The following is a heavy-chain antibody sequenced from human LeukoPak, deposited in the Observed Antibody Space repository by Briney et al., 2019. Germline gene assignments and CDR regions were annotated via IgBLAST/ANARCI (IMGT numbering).Heavy chain of an antibody. V-gene: IGHV3-7*03. Sequence: GGSLRLSCAASGFTFSDHWMAWVRQAPGKGLEWVANINEDGATKNYVDSVKGRFTISRDSAKNSLHLQMNSLRGEDTAEYYCARDDGFYSASGIYQNYFDHWGQGILVTVSP. CDR1: GFTFSDHW. CDR3: ARDDGFYSASGIYQNYFDH. D-gene: IGHD3-10*01. CDR2: INEDGATK. J-gene: IGHJ4*02.